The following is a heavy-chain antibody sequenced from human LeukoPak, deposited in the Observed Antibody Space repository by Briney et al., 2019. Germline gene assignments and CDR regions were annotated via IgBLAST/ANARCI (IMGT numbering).Heavy chain of an antibody. CDR2: ISGDSRTI. CDR1: GFTFNTYS. V-gene: IGHV3-48*04. Sequence: GGSLRLSCAASGFTFNTYSMIWVRQAPGKGLEWLSYISGDSRTIYYPDSVKGRFTISRDNAKNSLYLQMNSLRAEDTAVYYCAGAPFDYWGQGTLVTVSS. CDR3: AGAPFDY. J-gene: IGHJ4*02.